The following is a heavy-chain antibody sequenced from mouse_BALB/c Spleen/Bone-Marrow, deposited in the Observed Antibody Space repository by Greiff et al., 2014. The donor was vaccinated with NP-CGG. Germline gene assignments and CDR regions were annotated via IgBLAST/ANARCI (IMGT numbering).Heavy chain of an antibody. CDR2: FDPYNGGT. CDR1: GYAFTNYN. J-gene: IGHJ4*01. V-gene: IGHV1S135*01. CDR3: ARSFAMDY. Sequence: EVQLQQSGPELVKPGASVKVSCKASGYAFTNYNMYWVKQSHGKSLEWIGYFDPYNGGTSYNQKFKGKATLTVDKSSSTAYMHLSSLTSEDSAVYYCARSFAMDYWGQGTSVTVSS.